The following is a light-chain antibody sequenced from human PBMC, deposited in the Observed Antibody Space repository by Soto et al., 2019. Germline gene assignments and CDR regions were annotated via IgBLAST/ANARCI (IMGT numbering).Light chain of an antibody. CDR1: SADVAGY. Sequence: QSALTQPRSVSGSPGQSVTIFCLGTSADVAGYVSWYQQHPGKPPRLLIYDVNKRPSGVPDRFSGSKSGNTASMTISGLQAEDEADYYCCSYEGSFVHVFESGTKVTVL. J-gene: IGLJ1*01. CDR2: DVN. CDR3: CSYEGSFVHV. V-gene: IGLV2-11*01.